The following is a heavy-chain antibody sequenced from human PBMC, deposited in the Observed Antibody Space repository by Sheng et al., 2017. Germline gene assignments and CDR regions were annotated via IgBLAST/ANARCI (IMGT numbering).Heavy chain of an antibody. D-gene: IGHD2-2*01. CDR2: IGSAGDP. Sequence: EVQLVESGGGLVQPGGSLRLSCVASGFTFSNYDMHWVRQATGKGLEWVSAIGSAGDPYYPGSVKGRFTVSRENAKNSLYLQMDSLRAGDTAVYYCARGRCSSSSCYPYYYFSTMDVWGQGTPVTVSS. V-gene: IGHV3-13*05. J-gene: IGHJ6*02. CDR1: GFTFSNYD. CDR3: ARGRCSSSSCYPYYYFSTMDV.